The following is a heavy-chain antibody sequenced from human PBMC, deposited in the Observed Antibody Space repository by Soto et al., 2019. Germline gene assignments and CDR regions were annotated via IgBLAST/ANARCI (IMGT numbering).Heavy chain of an antibody. V-gene: IGHV3-48*01. J-gene: IGHJ4*02. CDR1: GFTFSSYS. D-gene: IGHD3-10*01. CDR3: ARGESLLWFGELYYFDY. Sequence: EVQLVESGGGLVQPGGSLRLSCAASGFTFSSYSMNWVRQAPGKGLEWVSYISSSSSTIYYADSVKGRFTISRDNAKNSLYLQMNSLRAEDTAVYYCARGESLLWFGELYYFDYWGQGPLVTVSS. CDR2: ISSSSSTI.